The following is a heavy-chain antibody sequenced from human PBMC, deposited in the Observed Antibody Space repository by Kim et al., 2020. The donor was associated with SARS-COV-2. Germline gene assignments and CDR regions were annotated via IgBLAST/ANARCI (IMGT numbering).Heavy chain of an antibody. CDR1: GFTFSSWS. D-gene: IGHD5-12*01. V-gene: IGHV3-23*01. CDR2: ISDTGDTT. J-gene: IGHJ4*02. Sequence: GGSLRLSCATSGFTFSSWSMTWVRQAPGKGLEWVSGISDTGDTTNYADSVKGRFTISRDNSKNTLYLQMNSLRAEDSALYYCAHIRNRGFWGQGNL. CDR3: AHIRNRGF.